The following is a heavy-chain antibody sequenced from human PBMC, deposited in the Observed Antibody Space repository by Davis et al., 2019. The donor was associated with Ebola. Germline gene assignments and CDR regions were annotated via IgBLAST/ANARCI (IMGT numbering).Heavy chain of an antibody. CDR3: VRDGCPGGSCYCGDY. D-gene: IGHD2-15*01. J-gene: IGHJ4*02. Sequence: PSETLSLTCTVSGGSISSHYWSWIRQPAGKGLEWIGRIYTSGRTNYNPSLKSLVTMPVDTSKNQFSLSLSSVSAADTAVYYCVRDGCPGGSCYCGDYWGQGTLVTVSS. V-gene: IGHV4-4*07. CDR2: IYTSGRT. CDR1: GGSISSHY.